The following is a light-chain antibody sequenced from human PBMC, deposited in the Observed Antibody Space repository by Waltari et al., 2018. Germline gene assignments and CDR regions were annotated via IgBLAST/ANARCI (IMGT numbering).Light chain of an antibody. CDR1: QSVRSN. CDR2: DAS. Sequence: EIVMTQSPATLSVSPGERASLSCRASQSVRSNLAWYQQKPGQAPRLLIYDASTRATGVPARFRGSGSGTEFTLTISSLQSEDFAVYYCQQYNSWPLTFGGGTKVEIK. V-gene: IGKV3-15*01. CDR3: QQYNSWPLT. J-gene: IGKJ4*01.